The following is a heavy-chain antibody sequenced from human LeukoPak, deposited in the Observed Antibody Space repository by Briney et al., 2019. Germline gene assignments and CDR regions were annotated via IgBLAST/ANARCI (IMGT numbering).Heavy chain of an antibody. CDR2: IYYSGST. D-gene: IGHD5-24*01. Sequence: PSETLSLTRTVSGGSISSYYWSWIRQPPGKGLEWIGYIYYSGSTNYNPSLKSRVTISVDTSKNQFSLKLSSVTAADTAVYYCARVVGDGYNYFLDYWGQGTLVTVSS. CDR3: ARVVGDGYNYFLDY. CDR1: GGSISSYY. J-gene: IGHJ4*02. V-gene: IGHV4-59*01.